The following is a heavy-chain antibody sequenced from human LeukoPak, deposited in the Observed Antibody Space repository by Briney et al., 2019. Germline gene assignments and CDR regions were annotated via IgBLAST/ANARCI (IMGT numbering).Heavy chain of an antibody. D-gene: IGHD6-19*01. CDR1: GFTFSRYA. J-gene: IGHJ4*02. CDR3: ARVSSSSGWYVGFDY. Sequence: GKSLRLSCAASGFTFSRYAMHWVRQAPGKGLEWVSVIYSGGSTYYADSVKGRFTISRDNSKNTLYLQMNSLRAEDTAVYYCARVSSSSGWYVGFDYWGQGTLVTVSS. V-gene: IGHV3-66*01. CDR2: IYSGGST.